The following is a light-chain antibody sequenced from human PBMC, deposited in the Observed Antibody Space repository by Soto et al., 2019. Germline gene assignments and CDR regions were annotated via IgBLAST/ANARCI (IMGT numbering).Light chain of an antibody. V-gene: IGKV3-11*01. Sequence: EIVLTQSPATLSLSPGERATLSCRASQSVGDYLGGYQQKPGQAPRLLIFDASQKATGVPARFSASRSGTDFTLTISSLEPEDFAIYYCQQREDWPRAFGGGTKVEFK. CDR3: QQREDWPRA. CDR2: DAS. J-gene: IGKJ4*01. CDR1: QSVGDY.